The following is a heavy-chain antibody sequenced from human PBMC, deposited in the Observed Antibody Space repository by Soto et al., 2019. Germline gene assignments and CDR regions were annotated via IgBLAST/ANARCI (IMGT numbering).Heavy chain of an antibody. Sequence: PGGSLRLSCAASGFTFSSYSMNWVRQAPGKGLEWVSSISSSSSYIYYADSVKGRFTISRDNAKNSLYLQMNSLRAEDTAVYYCARDARSSWYESYYYYGMDVWGQGTTVTVSS. D-gene: IGHD6-13*01. CDR1: GFTFSSYS. CDR2: ISSSSSYI. J-gene: IGHJ6*02. CDR3: ARDARSSWYESYYYYGMDV. V-gene: IGHV3-21*01.